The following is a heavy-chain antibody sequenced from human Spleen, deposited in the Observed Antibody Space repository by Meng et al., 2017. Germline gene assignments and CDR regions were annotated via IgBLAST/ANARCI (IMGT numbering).Heavy chain of an antibody. CDR3: ARGADLFDF. CDR1: GFTVSSNS. CDR2: IYSGGST. Sequence: EVPLVETGGDFIQPGGSLRLSCAASGFTVSSNSVGWVRQAPGKGLEWVSVIYSGGSTYYADSVKGRFTISRDNSKNTLYLQMNSLRAEDTAVYYCARGADLFDFWGQGTLVTVSS. V-gene: IGHV3-53*02. J-gene: IGHJ4*02.